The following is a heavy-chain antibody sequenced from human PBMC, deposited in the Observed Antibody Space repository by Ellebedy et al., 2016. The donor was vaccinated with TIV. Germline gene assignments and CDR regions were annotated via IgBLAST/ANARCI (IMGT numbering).Heavy chain of an antibody. CDR3: TRSLEDQLEAFVI. CDR2: IYYSGST. Sequence: SETLSLXXTVSRGSVSSGSYYWSWIRQPPGKGLEWIGYIYYSGSTKYNPSLKSRVTISVDTSKKQISLKLRSVTAADTAVYYCTRSLEDQLEAFVIWGQGTTVTVSS. V-gene: IGHV4-61*01. D-gene: IGHD1-1*01. J-gene: IGHJ3*02. CDR1: RGSVSSGSYY.